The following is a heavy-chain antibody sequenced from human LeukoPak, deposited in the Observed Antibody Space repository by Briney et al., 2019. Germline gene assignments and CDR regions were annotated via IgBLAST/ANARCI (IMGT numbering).Heavy chain of an antibody. Sequence: PSETLSLTCAVYGVSFSGYYWSWIRQPPGKGLEWIGEINHSGSTNYNPSLKSRVTISVATSKNQFSLKLSSVPAADTAVYYCARVRYRIATYYYYGMDVWGQGTTVTVSS. CDR3: ARVRYRIATYYYYGMDV. V-gene: IGHV4-34*01. D-gene: IGHD3-16*02. CDR1: GVSFSGYY. J-gene: IGHJ6*02. CDR2: INHSGST.